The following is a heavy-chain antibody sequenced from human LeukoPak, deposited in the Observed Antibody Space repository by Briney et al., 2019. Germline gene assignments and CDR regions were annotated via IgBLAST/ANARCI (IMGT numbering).Heavy chain of an antibody. V-gene: IGHV1-2*06. CDR2: INPNSGGT. CDR3: ARAACRQWLDTDY. Sequence: ASVKVSCKASGYTFTGYYMHWVRQAPGQGLEWMGRINPNSGGTNYAQKFQGRVTMTRDTSISTAYMELSRLRSDDTAVYYCARAACRQWLDTDYWGQGTLVTVSS. J-gene: IGHJ4*02. D-gene: IGHD6-19*01. CDR1: GYTFTGYY.